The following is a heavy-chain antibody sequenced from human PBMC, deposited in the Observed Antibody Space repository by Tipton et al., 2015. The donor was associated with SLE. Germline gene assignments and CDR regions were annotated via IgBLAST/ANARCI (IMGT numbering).Heavy chain of an antibody. CDR3: ARLRRYSSGPPY. V-gene: IGHV4-59*08. Sequence: TLSLTCTVSDDSFSTYYWSWIRQPPGGGLDWIGYIYYSGSTNYNPSLKSRVTISVDTSKNQFSLKLSSVTAADTAVYYCARLRRYSSGPPYWGQGTLVTVSS. CDR2: IYYSGST. J-gene: IGHJ4*02. D-gene: IGHD6-19*01. CDR1: DDSFSTYY.